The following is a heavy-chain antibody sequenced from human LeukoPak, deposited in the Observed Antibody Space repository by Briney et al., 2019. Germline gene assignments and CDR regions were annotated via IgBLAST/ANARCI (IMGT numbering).Heavy chain of an antibody. CDR2: LSGSGGST. V-gene: IGHV3-23*01. J-gene: IGHJ4*02. CDR3: AKVDSGIVATGSPYFDY. CDR1: GFTFSNYV. D-gene: IGHD6-13*01. Sequence: GGSLRLSCAASGFTFSNYVMNWVRQAPGKGLEWVSSLSGSGGSTYHADSVKGRFTISRDNTKNTLYLQMNSLRAEDTAVYYCAKVDSGIVATGSPYFDYWGQGTLVTVSS.